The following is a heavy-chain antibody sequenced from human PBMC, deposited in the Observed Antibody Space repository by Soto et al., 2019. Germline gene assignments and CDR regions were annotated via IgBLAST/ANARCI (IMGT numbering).Heavy chain of an antibody. V-gene: IGHV1-3*01. CDR1: GYTFTNYA. D-gene: IGHD3-22*01. Sequence: ASVKVSCKASGYTFTNYAMHLVLQAPGQRLEWMGWINAGNSDTTYSQKFQGRVTITSDTSASTAYMELTSLRSEDTAVYYCVRDFSMVVLAPGYWDQGALVTVSA. CDR3: VRDFSMVVLAPGY. J-gene: IGHJ4*02. CDR2: INAGNSDT.